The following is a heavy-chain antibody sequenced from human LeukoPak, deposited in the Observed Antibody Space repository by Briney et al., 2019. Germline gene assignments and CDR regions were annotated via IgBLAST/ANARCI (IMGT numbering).Heavy chain of an antibody. CDR2: IYYSGST. CDR3: ARVMVRGVSDWYFDL. Sequence: PSETLSLTCPVSGGSISSYYWSWVRRPPGGGLEWIGYIYYSGSTNYNPSLKSRVTISVDTSKNQFSLKLSSVTAADTAVYYCARVMVRGVSDWYFDLWGRGTLVTVSS. D-gene: IGHD3-10*01. J-gene: IGHJ2*01. V-gene: IGHV4-59*01. CDR1: GGSISSYY.